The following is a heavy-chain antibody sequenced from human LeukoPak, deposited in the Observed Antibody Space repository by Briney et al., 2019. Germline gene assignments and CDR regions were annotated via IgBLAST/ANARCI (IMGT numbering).Heavy chain of an antibody. D-gene: IGHD2-15*01. J-gene: IGHJ5*02. Sequence: SETLSLTSTVSGGSITTTSNYWAWIRQPPGKGLEWIGSIYYSGNTYYNSSLENRVTVSIDTSDKHSSLELTSVTAADTAVYYCARPRSLAAPSSWFDPWGQGTLVIVSS. V-gene: IGHV4-39*01. CDR3: ARPRSLAAPSSWFDP. CDR2: IYYSGNT. CDR1: GGSITTTSNY.